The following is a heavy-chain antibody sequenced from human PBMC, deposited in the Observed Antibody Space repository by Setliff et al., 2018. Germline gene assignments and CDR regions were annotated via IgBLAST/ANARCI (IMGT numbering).Heavy chain of an antibody. D-gene: IGHD3-22*01. V-gene: IGHV4-39*07. CDR1: GGSINSMSYY. J-gene: IGHJ4*02. CDR3: AKEGYYDHFGYYHYYFDF. Sequence: PSETLSLTCTVSGGSINSMSYYWGWIRQPPGKGLEWIGSIYHSGSSYYNPSLRSRVTISVDTSKNQFSLILRSVTAADTAVYYCAKEGYYDHFGYYHYYFDFWGQGTLVTVSS. CDR2: IYHSGSS.